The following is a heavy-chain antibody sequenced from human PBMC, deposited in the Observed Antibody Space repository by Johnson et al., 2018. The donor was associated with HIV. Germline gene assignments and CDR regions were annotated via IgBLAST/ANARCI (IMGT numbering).Heavy chain of an antibody. Sequence: QVQVVESGGGVVRPGGSLRLSCAASGFAFSNFGMHWVRQAPGKGLEWVAVIGFDGSNKYYADSVKGRFTISRDNSKNTLYLQMNSLRAEDTAVYYCAKDRVRDAFDIWGQGTMVTVSS. CDR2: IGFDGSNK. V-gene: IGHV3-30*02. CDR1: GFAFSNFG. J-gene: IGHJ3*02. CDR3: AKDRVRDAFDI. D-gene: IGHD3-10*01.